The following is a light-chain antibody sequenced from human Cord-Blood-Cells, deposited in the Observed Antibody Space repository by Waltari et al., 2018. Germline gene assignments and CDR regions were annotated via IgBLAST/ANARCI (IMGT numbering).Light chain of an antibody. V-gene: IGLV3-21*04. CDR1: NIGSKS. J-gene: IGLJ1*01. Sequence: SYVLTRPPSLSVAPGKTARITCGGNNIGSKSVHWYQQKPGQAPVLVIYYDSDRPSGIPERFSGSNSGNTATLTISRVEAGDEADYYCQVWDSSSDHYVFGTGTKVTVL. CDR3: QVWDSSSDHYV. CDR2: YDS.